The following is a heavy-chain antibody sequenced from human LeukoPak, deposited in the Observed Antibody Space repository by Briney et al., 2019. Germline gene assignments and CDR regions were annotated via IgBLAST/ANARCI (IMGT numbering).Heavy chain of an antibody. CDR1: GYTFTSYD. V-gene: IGHV1-8*01. CDR2: MNPNSGNT. J-gene: IGHJ5*02. CDR3: ARGPPSYNWFDP. Sequence: ASVKVSCKASGYTFTSYDINWMRQATGQGLEWMGWMNPNSGNTGYAQKFQGRVTMTRNTSISTAYMELSSLRSEDTAVYYCARGPPSYNWFDPWGQGTLVTVSS.